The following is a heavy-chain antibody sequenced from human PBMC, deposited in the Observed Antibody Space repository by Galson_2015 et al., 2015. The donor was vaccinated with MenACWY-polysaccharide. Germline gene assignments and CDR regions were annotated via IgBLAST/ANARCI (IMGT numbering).Heavy chain of an antibody. D-gene: IGHD3-22*01. J-gene: IGHJ5*02. CDR1: GYTFTSYD. V-gene: IGHV1-8*01. Sequence: SVKVSCKASGYTFTSYDINWVRQATGQGLEWVGWMNPNSGNTGYAQKFQGRVTMTRNTSISIAYMELSSLRSEDTAVYYCARGGKYYNDSIGYLNWFDPSGHGTLVTVSS. CDR3: ARGGKYYNDSIGYLNWFDP. CDR2: MNPNSGNT.